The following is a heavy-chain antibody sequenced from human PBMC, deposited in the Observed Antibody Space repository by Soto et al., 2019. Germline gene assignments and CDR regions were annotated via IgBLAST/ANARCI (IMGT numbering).Heavy chain of an antibody. Sequence: EVQLVESGGGLVQPGGSLRLSCAASGFIFGDYWMSWVRQAPGKGLEWVANITVDGSEQYYVDSVKGRFTISRDNAKNSLYLKMNCLRVEDTAVYYCAKWGGAGSDYWGRGTLVTVSS. CDR1: GFIFGDYW. CDR2: ITVDGSEQ. V-gene: IGHV3-7*01. CDR3: AKWGGAGSDY. D-gene: IGHD3-16*01. J-gene: IGHJ4*02.